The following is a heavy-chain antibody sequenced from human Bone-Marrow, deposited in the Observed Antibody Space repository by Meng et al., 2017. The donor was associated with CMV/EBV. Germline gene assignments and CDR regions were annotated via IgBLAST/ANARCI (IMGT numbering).Heavy chain of an antibody. Sequence: SETLSLTCAVSGGSVSSSNWWSWVRQPPGKGLEWIGEIYHDGRTNYNPSLKSRVTISVDTSKNQFSLKLRSVTAADTAVYYCARAGYSSGWNPRNFDYWGQGTLVTVSS. CDR3: ARAGYSSGWNPRNFDY. V-gene: IGHV4-4*02. D-gene: IGHD6-19*01. J-gene: IGHJ4*02. CDR2: IYHDGRT. CDR1: GGSVSSSNW.